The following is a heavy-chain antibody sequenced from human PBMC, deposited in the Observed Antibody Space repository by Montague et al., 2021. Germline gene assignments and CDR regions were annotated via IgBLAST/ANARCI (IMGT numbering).Heavy chain of an antibody. Sequence: SETLSLTCTVSGGSISSNSYWWAWIRQPPGKGPEYVGTTFNTGSSYYSPSLKSRVTISVDTSKNQFSLRLSAVTAADTAVYYCARSLYCIGGSCYSGFDPWGQETLVTVSS. D-gene: IGHD2-15*01. V-gene: IGHV4-39*01. CDR3: ARSLYCIGGSCYSGFDP. J-gene: IGHJ5*02. CDR1: GGSISSNSYW. CDR2: TFNTGSS.